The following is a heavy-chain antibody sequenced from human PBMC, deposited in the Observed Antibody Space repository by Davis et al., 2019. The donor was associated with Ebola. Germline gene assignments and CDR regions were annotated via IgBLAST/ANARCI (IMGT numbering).Heavy chain of an antibody. CDR3: ARDDDFWTEGGYGMDV. V-gene: IGHV1-69*13. D-gene: IGHD3-3*01. CDR1: GGTFSSYA. Sequence: SVKVSCKASGGTFSSYAISWVRQAPGQGLEWMGGIIPIFGTANYAQKFQGRVTITADESTSTAYMELSSLRSEDTAVYYCARDDDFWTEGGYGMDVWGQGTTVTVSS. J-gene: IGHJ6*02. CDR2: IIPIFGTA.